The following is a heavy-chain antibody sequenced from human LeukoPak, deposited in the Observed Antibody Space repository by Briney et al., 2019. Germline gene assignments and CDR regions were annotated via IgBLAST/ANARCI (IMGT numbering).Heavy chain of an antibody. Sequence: SETLSPTCSVSGGSISSSSYCWGWIRQPPGKGLEWIGSIYYSGSTYYNPSLKSRVTISVDTSKNQFSLKLSSVTAADTAVYYCARSLGDGYYGMDVWGQGTTVTVS. J-gene: IGHJ6*02. CDR3: ARSLGDGYYGMDV. V-gene: IGHV4-39*01. CDR1: GGSISSSSYC. D-gene: IGHD1-26*01. CDR2: IYYSGST.